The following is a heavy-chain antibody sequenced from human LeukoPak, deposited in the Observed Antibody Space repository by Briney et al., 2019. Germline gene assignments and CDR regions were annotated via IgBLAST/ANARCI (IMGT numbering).Heavy chain of an antibody. CDR3: ASDREYYYGSGSFDY. Sequence: GGSLRLSCAASGFTFSSYWMSWVRQAPGKWLEWVANIKQDGSEKYYVDSVKGRFTISRDNAKNSLYLQMNSLRAEDTAVYYCASDREYYYGSGSFDYWGQGTLVTVSS. V-gene: IGHV3-7*04. D-gene: IGHD3-10*01. CDR1: GFTFSSYW. CDR2: IKQDGSEK. J-gene: IGHJ4*02.